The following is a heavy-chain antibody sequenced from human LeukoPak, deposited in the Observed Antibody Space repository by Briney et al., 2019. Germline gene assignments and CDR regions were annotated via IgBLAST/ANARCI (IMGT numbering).Heavy chain of an antibody. CDR1: GGSISTYY. Sequence: PSETLSLSCSVTGGSISTYYWTWIRQPPGKGLEWIGYIYYSGSTNYNPSLKSRVTISLDTSKNQFSLKLSSVTAADTAVYYCARAILSGYPDSWGQGTLVIVFS. CDR2: IYYSGST. V-gene: IGHV4-59*01. CDR3: ARAILSGYPDS. D-gene: IGHD3-3*01. J-gene: IGHJ4*02.